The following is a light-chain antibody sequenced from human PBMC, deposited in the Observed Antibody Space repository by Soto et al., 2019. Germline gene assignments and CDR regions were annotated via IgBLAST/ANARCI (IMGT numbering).Light chain of an antibody. J-gene: IGLJ3*02. V-gene: IGLV2-14*01. Sequence: QSALTQPASVSGSPGQSITISCTGTISDAGGYNYVSWYQHHPGKAPKLIIYEVTNRPSGVSNRFSGSKSGNRASLTISGLQAEDEADYYCSSYTSSSTWVFGGGTQLTVL. CDR2: EVT. CDR3: SSYTSSSTWV. CDR1: ISDAGGYNY.